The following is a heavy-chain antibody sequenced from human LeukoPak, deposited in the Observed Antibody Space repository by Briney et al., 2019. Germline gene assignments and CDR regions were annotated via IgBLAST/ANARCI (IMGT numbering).Heavy chain of an antibody. CDR2: INQDGSVK. V-gene: IGHV3-7*01. J-gene: IGHJ4*02. CDR3: ARDPGFSSFDY. D-gene: IGHD3-3*02. Sequence: GGSLRLSCAVSGFTFSNYCVTWVRHTPGKGLEFVANINQDGSVKNYVGSVKGRFTISRDNAKNSLYLQMSSLRVDDTAIYYCARDPGFSSFDYWGQGTLVTVSS. CDR1: GFTFSNYC.